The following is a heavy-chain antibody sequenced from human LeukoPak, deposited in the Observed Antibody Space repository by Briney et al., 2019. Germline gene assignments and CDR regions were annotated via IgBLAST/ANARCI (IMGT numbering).Heavy chain of an antibody. J-gene: IGHJ3*02. CDR2: IIPIFGTA. V-gene: IGHV1-69*05. CDR1: GGTFSSYA. Sequence: ASVKVSCKASGGTFSSYAISWVRQAPGQGLEWMGGIIPIFGTANYAQKFQGRVTITTDESTSTAYMELSSLRSEDTAVYYCAREMDRKPPRGWLRYAFDIWGQGTMVTVSS. CDR3: AREMDRKPPRGWLRYAFDI. D-gene: IGHD5-12*01.